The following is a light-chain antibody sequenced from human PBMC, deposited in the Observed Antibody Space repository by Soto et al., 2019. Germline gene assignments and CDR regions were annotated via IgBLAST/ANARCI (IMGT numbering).Light chain of an antibody. J-gene: IGKJ4*01. CDR2: DAV. Sequence: EIVLTQAPGTLSLSPGDRATLSCRATPIVSYYLARYQQKPGQAPRLLIYDAVSRATGVPDRFSGSGSGTDFALTISRLEPEDVAVYYCQHCHPYGDSPPLTFGGGTKVDIK. CDR3: QHCHPYGDSPPLT. CDR1: PIVSYY. V-gene: IGKV3-20*01.